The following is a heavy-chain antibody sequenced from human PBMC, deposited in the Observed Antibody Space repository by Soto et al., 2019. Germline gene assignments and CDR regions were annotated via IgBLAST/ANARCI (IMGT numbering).Heavy chain of an antibody. Sequence: SVKVSCKASGFTFTSSAVQWVRQARGQRLEWIGWIVVGSGNTNYAQKFQERVTITRDMSTSTAYMELSSLRSEDTAVYYCATSSSSLAGANCFDPWGQGTLVTVSS. D-gene: IGHD6-13*01. V-gene: IGHV1-58*01. CDR2: IVVGSGNT. CDR1: GFTFTSSA. J-gene: IGHJ5*02. CDR3: ATSSSSLAGANCFDP.